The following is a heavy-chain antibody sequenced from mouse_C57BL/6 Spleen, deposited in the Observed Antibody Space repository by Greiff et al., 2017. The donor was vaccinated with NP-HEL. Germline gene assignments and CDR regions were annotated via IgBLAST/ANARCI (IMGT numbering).Heavy chain of an antibody. J-gene: IGHJ3*01. CDR3: GRSAYSSYLVSC. D-gene: IGHD2-5*01. V-gene: IGHV1-82*01. CDR2: IYPGDGDT. Sequence: VQLQQSGPELVKPGASVKISCKASGYAFSSSWMNWVKQRPGKGLEWIGRIYPGDGDTNYNGKFKGKATLTAVKSSSTAYMQLSSLTSEDSAVYGGGRSAYSSYLVSCWGQGARVTVSA. CDR1: GYAFSSSW.